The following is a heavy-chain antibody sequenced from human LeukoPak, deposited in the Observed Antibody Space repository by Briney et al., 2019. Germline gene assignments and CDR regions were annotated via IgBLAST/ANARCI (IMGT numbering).Heavy chain of an antibody. Sequence: GRSLRLSCAASGFTFSSYGMHWVRQAPGKGLEWVAVISYDGSNKYYADSVKGRFTISRDNSKNTLYLQMNSLRAEDTAVYYCAKELLGYYYYGMDVWGQGTSVTVSS. J-gene: IGHJ6*02. CDR2: ISYDGSNK. D-gene: IGHD2-15*01. CDR3: AKELLGYYYYGMDV. V-gene: IGHV3-30*18. CDR1: GFTFSSYG.